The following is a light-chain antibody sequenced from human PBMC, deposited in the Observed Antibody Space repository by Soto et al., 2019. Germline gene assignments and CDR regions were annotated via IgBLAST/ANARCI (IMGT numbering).Light chain of an antibody. V-gene: IGLV2-23*03. CDR3: CSYSSTSTFV. CDR1: SSDVGSYNL. Sequence: QSALTQPASVSGSPGQSIAISCSGTSSDVGSYNLVSWYQQHPGKAPKLMIYEGDKRPSGVSDRFSGSKSGNTASLTISGLQADDEADYYCCSYSSTSTFVFGTGTKVTVL. J-gene: IGLJ1*01. CDR2: EGD.